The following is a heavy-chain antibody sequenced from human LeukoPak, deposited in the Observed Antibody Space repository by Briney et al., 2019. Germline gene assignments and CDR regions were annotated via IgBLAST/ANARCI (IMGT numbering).Heavy chain of an antibody. CDR2: INHSGST. CDR1: GGSFSGYY. Sequence: SETLSLTCAVYGGSFSGYYWSWIRQPPGKGLEWIGEINHSGSTNYNPSLKSRVTISVDTSKNQFSLKLSSVTAADTAVYYCARQRRDGYNSWSARWIKSWGQGTLVTVSS. CDR3: ARQRRDGYNSWSARWIKS. J-gene: IGHJ4*02. D-gene: IGHD5-24*01. V-gene: IGHV4-34*01.